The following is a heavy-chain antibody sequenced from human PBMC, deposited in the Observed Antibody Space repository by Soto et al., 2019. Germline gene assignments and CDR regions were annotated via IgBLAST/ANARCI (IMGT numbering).Heavy chain of an antibody. CDR2: IYPGDSDT. V-gene: IGHV5-51*01. CDR3: ARQMITMVRGVTKRPFDI. CDR1: GYSFTSYW. D-gene: IGHD3-10*01. J-gene: IGHJ3*02. Sequence: EVQLVQSGAEVKKPGESLKISCKGSGYSFTSYWIGWVRQMPGKGLEWMGIIYPGDSDTRYSPSFQGKVTISADKSISTAYLQWSSLKASDTAMYYCARQMITMVRGVTKRPFDIWGQGTMVTVSS.